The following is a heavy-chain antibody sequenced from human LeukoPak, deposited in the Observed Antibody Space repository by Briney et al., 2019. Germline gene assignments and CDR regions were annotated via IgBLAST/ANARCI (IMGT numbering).Heavy chain of an antibody. D-gene: IGHD3-16*01. CDR2: ISYDGSNK. Sequence: GGSLRLSCAASGFTFSSYAMHWVRQAPGKGLEWVAVISYDGSNKYYADSVKGRFTISRDNSKNTLYLQMNSLRAEDTAVYYCARAYAMDVWGKGTTVTVSS. CDR3: ARAYAMDV. V-gene: IGHV3-30-3*01. CDR1: GFTFSSYA. J-gene: IGHJ6*03.